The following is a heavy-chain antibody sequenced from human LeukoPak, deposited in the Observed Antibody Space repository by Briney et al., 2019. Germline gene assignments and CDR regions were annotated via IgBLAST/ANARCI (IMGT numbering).Heavy chain of an antibody. Sequence: SETLSLTCTISGGSISGYYWSWIRQPPGKGLEWIGEINHSGSTNYNPSLKSRVTISVDTSKNQFSLKLSSVTAADTAVYYCARVRSGLRLNWFDPWGQGTLVTVSS. J-gene: IGHJ5*02. CDR3: ARVRSGLRLNWFDP. CDR1: GGSISGYY. V-gene: IGHV4-34*01. D-gene: IGHD3-16*01. CDR2: INHSGST.